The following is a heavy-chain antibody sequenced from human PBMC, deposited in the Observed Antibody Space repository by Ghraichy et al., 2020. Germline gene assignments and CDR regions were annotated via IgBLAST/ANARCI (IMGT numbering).Heavy chain of an antibody. V-gene: IGHV4-59*01. Sequence: SETLSLTCTVSGGSISSYYWSWIRQPPGKGLEWIGYIYYSGSTNYNPSLKSRVTISVDTSKNQFSLKLSSVTAADTAVDYCARGTTGYSYGSPDYWGQGTLVTVSS. CDR3: ARGTTGYSYGSPDY. CDR2: IYYSGST. D-gene: IGHD5-18*01. CDR1: GGSISSYY. J-gene: IGHJ4*02.